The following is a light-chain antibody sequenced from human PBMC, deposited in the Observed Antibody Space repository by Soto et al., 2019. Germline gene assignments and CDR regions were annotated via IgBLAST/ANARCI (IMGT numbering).Light chain of an antibody. J-gene: IGKJ3*01. CDR3: QKYSSVPI. CDR2: AAS. V-gene: IGKV1-27*01. Sequence: DIQMTQSPSSLSASVGDRVTITCRASQGISNYIAWYQQKPGKAPKLLIYAASTLQSGVPSRFSGSGSGTDFSLTINSLQPEDVATYFCQKYSSVPIFGPGTKVDIK. CDR1: QGISNY.